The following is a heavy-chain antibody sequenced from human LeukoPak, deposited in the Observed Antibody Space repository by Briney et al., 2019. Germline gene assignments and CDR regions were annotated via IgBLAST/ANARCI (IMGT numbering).Heavy chain of an antibody. V-gene: IGHV3-9*01. J-gene: IGHJ5*01. CDR1: GFTFDDYA. CDR2: IPWNSVNR. Sequence: PGRSLRLSCAASGFTFDDYAMHWVRQAPGKGLEWVSGIPWNSVNRDYADSVKGRFTISRDNAKNSLYLEMTSLGAEDTALYYCARRALYTGSLDFWGQGTLVSVSS. D-gene: IGHD1-26*01. CDR3: ARRALYTGSLDF.